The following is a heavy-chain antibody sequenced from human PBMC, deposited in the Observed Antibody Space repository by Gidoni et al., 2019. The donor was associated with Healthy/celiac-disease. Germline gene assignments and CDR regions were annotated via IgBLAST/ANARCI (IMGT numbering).Heavy chain of an antibody. CDR1: GGTFSSYT. D-gene: IGHD3-10*01. CDR3: ARAFFDYGSVSVTVDGMDV. Sequence: QVQLVQSGAEVKKPGSSVKVSCKASGGTFSSYTISWVRQAPGQGLEWNGRISTNLGIANYEQKLQGRVTITEEKSTSTAYMERSSLRSEDTAVYYCARAFFDYGSVSVTVDGMDVWGQGTTVTVSS. CDR2: ISTNLGIA. V-gene: IGHV1-69*02. J-gene: IGHJ6*02.